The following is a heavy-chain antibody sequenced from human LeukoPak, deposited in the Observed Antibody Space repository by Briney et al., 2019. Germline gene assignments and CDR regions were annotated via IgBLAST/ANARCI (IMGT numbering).Heavy chain of an antibody. V-gene: IGHV4-34*01. CDR3: ARVLGSSSWYGQYGDYYMDV. CDR2: INHSGST. Sequence: SETPSLTCAVYGGSFSGYYWSWIRQPPGKGLEWIGEINHSGSTNYNPSLKSRVTISVDTSKNQFSLKLSSVTAADTAVYYCARVLGSSSWYGQYGDYYMDVWGKGTTVTVSS. D-gene: IGHD6-13*01. J-gene: IGHJ6*03. CDR1: GGSFSGYY.